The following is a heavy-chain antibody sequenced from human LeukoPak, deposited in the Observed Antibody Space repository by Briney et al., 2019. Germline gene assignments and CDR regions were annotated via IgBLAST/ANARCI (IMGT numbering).Heavy chain of an antibody. V-gene: IGHV3-11*01. CDR3: ARETGYYYDSSGYIDY. Sequence: GGSLRLSCAASGFTFSDYYMSWIRQAPGKGLEWVSYISSSGSTIYYADSVKGRFTISRDNAKSSLYLQMNSLRAEDTAVYYCARETGYYYDSSGYIDYWGQGTLVTVSS. CDR2: ISSSGSTI. J-gene: IGHJ4*02. CDR1: GFTFSDYY. D-gene: IGHD3-22*01.